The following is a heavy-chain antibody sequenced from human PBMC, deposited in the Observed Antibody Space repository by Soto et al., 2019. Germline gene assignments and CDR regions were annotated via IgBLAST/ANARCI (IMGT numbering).Heavy chain of an antibody. CDR3: AREPKPFLTGYYDL. J-gene: IGHJ4*02. CDR2: ISSTGSKT. V-gene: IGHV3-23*01. D-gene: IGHD3-9*01. Sequence: EARLLESGGGLVQPGGSLRLSCVVSGFSMTNHALTWVRQAPGKGLEWVSSISSTGSKTYYADSIKGRFTISRDNSKNTVFLHMKSLRPDDMAFYFCAREPKPFLTGYYDLWGQGTLVTVSS. CDR1: GFSMTNHA.